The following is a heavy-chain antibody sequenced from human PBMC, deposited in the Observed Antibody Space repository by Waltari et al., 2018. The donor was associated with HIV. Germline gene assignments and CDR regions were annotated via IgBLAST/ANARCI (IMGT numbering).Heavy chain of an antibody. CDR3: ARDGFLGRFYYYGLDV. Sequence: ESGPGLLEPSETLSLTCTVSNYSITGPYYWAWIRQDPGMRLEWIASIYHTGITYYNPSLKTRVTISMDTPTNACSLRLTSMTAADTAVYYCARDGFLGRFYYYGLDVWGPGTTVIVS. CDR1: NYSITGPYY. D-gene: IGHD3-10*01. V-gene: IGHV4-38-2*02. CDR2: IYHTGIT. J-gene: IGHJ6*02.